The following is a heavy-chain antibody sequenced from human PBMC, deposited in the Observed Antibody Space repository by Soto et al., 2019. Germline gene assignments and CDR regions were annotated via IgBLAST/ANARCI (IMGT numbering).Heavy chain of an antibody. Sequence: QVQLVQSGAEVKKPGSSVKVSCKASGGTFSSYAISWVRQAPGQELEWMGGTIPIFGTANYAQKFQGRVTITADESTSPAYVELSRLGSEDTAVYYCARDGGPMVRGVFYYYGMDDGGQGTTVTFSS. D-gene: IGHD3-10*01. CDR1: GGTFSSYA. J-gene: IGHJ6*02. CDR3: ARDGGPMVRGVFYYYGMDD. V-gene: IGHV1-69*01. CDR2: TIPIFGTA.